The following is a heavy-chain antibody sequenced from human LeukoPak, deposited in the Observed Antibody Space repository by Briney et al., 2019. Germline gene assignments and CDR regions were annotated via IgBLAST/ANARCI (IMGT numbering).Heavy chain of an antibody. D-gene: IGHD6-13*01. Sequence: ASVKVSCQASGYTFTSYDINWVRQATGQGLEWMGWMNPNSGNTGYEEKLQGRVTMTRNTSISTAYMELSSLRSEDTAVYYCAREISSSQHFDAFDIWGQGTMVTVSS. V-gene: IGHV1-8*01. CDR3: AREISSSQHFDAFDI. CDR2: MNPNSGNT. J-gene: IGHJ3*02. CDR1: GYTFTSYD.